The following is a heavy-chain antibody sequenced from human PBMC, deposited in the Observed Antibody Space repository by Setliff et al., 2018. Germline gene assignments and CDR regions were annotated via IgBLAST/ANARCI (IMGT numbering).Heavy chain of an antibody. V-gene: IGHV1-18*01. D-gene: IGHD2-15*01. CDR1: GFRFTNFG. Sequence: GASVKVSCKTSGFRFTNFGFSWVRQAPGQGLEWLGSISPYSGNTNYPQWLQGRVTMTTDTSSKTTYMELRSLTSDDTAVYFCTRSRAPRVVLAADFDLWGQGTLVTVSS. J-gene: IGHJ4*02. CDR2: ISPYSGNT. CDR3: TRSRAPRVVLAADFDL.